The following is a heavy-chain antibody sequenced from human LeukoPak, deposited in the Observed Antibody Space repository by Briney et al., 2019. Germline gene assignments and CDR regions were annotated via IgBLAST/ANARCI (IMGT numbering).Heavy chain of an antibody. CDR1: GGSISSSSYY. CDR2: IYYSGST. Sequence: SETLSLTCTVSGGSISSSSYYWSWIRQPPGKGLEWIGYIYYSGSTNYNPSLKSRVTISVDTSKNQFSLKLSSVTAADTAVYYCARVRYSYGPYYYYMDVRGKGTTVTVSS. J-gene: IGHJ6*03. D-gene: IGHD5-18*01. V-gene: IGHV4-61*01. CDR3: ARVRYSYGPYYYYMDV.